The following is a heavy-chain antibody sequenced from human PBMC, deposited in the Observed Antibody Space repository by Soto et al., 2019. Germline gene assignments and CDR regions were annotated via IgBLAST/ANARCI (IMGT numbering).Heavy chain of an antibody. CDR2: INQNEGEK. V-gene: IGHV3-7*01. Sequence: EVHLAESGGGLVQPGGSLRVSCTASRFTFRNYWMTWVRQAPGKGLEWVANINQNEGEKYYVDSVKGRFTISRDNAYNSLYLEMVNLRVDDSAVYFCARGRPPSSGGNFDSWGQGTLVSVSS. D-gene: IGHD3-10*01. CDR1: RFTFRNYW. CDR3: ARGRPPSSGGNFDS. J-gene: IGHJ4*02.